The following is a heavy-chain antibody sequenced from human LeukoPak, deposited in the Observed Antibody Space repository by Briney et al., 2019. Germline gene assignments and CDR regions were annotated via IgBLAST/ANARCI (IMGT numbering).Heavy chain of an antibody. Sequence: PGGSLRLSCAASGFTFSSYWMHWVRQAPGKGLVWVSRINSDGSRTTYADSVKGRFTISRDNAKNSLYLQMNSLRAEDTAVYYCARDLMGIAYRGAFYYWGQGTLVTVSS. J-gene: IGHJ4*02. CDR1: GFTFSSYW. D-gene: IGHD6-13*01. CDR3: ARDLMGIAYRGAFYY. V-gene: IGHV3-74*01. CDR2: INSDGSRT.